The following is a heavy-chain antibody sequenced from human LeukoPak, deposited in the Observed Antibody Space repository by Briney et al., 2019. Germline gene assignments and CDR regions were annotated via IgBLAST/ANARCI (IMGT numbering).Heavy chain of an antibody. CDR1: GGSISSYY. V-gene: IGHV4-59*01. J-gene: IGHJ4*02. CDR2: IYYSGST. CDR3: ARGKLGSSPTFDN. D-gene: IGHD6-6*01. Sequence: PSETLSLTCTVSGGSISSYYWSWIRQPPGKGLERIGYIYYSGSTNYNPSLKSRVTMSVDTSKSQFSLKLSSVTAADTAVYYCARGKLGSSPTFDNWGQGTLVTVSS.